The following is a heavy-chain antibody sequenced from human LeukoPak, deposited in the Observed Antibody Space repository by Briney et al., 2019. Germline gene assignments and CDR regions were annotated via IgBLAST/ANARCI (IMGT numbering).Heavy chain of an antibody. V-gene: IGHV3-23*01. CDR3: GKVIVVRYSSGWYSDY. J-gene: IGHJ4*02. Sequence: GGSLRLSCAASGFTFSSYAMSWVRQAPGKGLEWVSAISGSGGSTYYADSVKGRFTISRDNSKNTLYLQMNSLRAEDTAVYYCGKVIVVRYSSGWYSDYWGQGTLVTVSS. CDR2: ISGSGGST. D-gene: IGHD6-19*01. CDR1: GFTFSSYA.